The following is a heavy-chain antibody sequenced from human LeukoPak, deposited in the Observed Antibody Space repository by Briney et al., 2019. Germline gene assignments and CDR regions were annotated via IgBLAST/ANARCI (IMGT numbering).Heavy chain of an antibody. J-gene: IGHJ4*02. D-gene: IGHD6-19*01. CDR1: GFTFSSYA. CDR2: ISGSGGST. V-gene: IGHV3-23*01. Sequence: GGSLRLSCAASGFTFSSYAMSWVRQAPGKGLEWVSAISGSGGSTYYADSVKGRFTISRDNSKNTLYLQMNSLRAEDTAVYYCAKVLTPSIAVARRTSIDYWGQGTPVTVSS. CDR3: AKVLTPSIAVARRTSIDY.